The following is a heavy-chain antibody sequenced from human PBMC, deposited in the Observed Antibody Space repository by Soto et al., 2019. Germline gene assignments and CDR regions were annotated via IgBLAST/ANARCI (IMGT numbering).Heavy chain of an antibody. J-gene: IGHJ6*02. CDR2: ISSNGGST. D-gene: IGHD5-18*01. CDR3: ARDPQYSYGYYYYGMDV. V-gene: IGHV3-64*01. Sequence: VGSLRLSCAASGFPFSSYAMRWVRQAPGKGLEYVSAISSNGGSTYYANSVKGRFTISRDNSKNTLYLQMGSLRAEDMAVYYCARDPQYSYGYYYYGMDVWGQGTTVTVSS. CDR1: GFPFSSYA.